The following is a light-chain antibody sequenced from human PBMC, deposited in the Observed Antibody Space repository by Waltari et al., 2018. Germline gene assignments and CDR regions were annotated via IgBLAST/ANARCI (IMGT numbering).Light chain of an antibody. CDR2: HAS. CDR3: QQYGTSSLS. V-gene: IGKV3-20*01. CDR1: QSLSNNY. J-gene: IGKJ4*01. Sequence: DIVMTQSPDSLTVSLGERATLSCRASQSLSNNYLPWYQQKPGQAPRLLLYHASSRTTGIPDRFGGSGSGTDFTLSISRVEPEDFAVYYCQQYGTSSLSFGGGTKVEIK.